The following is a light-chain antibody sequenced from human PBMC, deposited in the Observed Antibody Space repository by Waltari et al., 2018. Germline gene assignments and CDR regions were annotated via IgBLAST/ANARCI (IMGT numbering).Light chain of an antibody. J-gene: IGKJ4*01. CDR1: QSVSTY. Sequence: EIVLTQSPATLSLSPGERATLSCRASQSVSTYLAWYQQKPGQAPRLLIYDSSNRATGIPARFSGSGSGTDFTLTISSLEPEDFAIYFCQQRSDWPHLTFGGGTKVEIK. V-gene: IGKV3-11*01. CDR2: DSS. CDR3: QQRSDWPHLT.